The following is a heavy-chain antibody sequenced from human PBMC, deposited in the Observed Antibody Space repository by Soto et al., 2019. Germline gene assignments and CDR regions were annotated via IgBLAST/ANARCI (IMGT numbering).Heavy chain of an antibody. V-gene: IGHV3-33*01. CDR3: ARVGPSSIAASYYYYGMDV. D-gene: IGHD6-6*01. Sequence: GGSLRLSCAASGFTFSSYGMHWVRQAPGKGLEWVAVIWYDGSNKYYADSVKGRFTISRDNSKNTLYLQMNSLRAEDTAVYYCARVGPSSIAASYYYYGMDVWAKGPRSPSP. J-gene: IGHJ6*02. CDR1: GFTFSSYG. CDR2: IWYDGSNK.